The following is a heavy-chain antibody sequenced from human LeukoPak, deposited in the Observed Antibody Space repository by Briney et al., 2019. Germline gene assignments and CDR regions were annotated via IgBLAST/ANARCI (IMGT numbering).Heavy chain of an antibody. D-gene: IGHD5-24*01. CDR1: GGTLSSYA. Sequence: SVKVSCKASGGTLSSYAISWVRQAPGQGLEWMGGIIPIFGTANYAQKFQGRVTITADESTSTAYMELSSLRSEDTAVYYCARPREMATISAFDIWGQGTMVTVSS. V-gene: IGHV1-69*13. CDR2: IIPIFGTA. J-gene: IGHJ3*02. CDR3: ARPREMATISAFDI.